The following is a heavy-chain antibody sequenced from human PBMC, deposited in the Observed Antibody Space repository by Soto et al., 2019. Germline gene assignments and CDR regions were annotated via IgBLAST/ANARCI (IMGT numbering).Heavy chain of an antibody. Sequence: ASVKVSCKASGYTFTSYYMHWVRQAPGQGLEWMGIINPSGGSTSYAQKFQGRVTMTRDTSTSTVYMELSSLRSEDTAVYYCARGVGVVDARPLLLGYWGQGTLVTVSS. J-gene: IGHJ4*02. CDR2: INPSGGST. V-gene: IGHV1-46*03. CDR3: ARGVGVVDARPLLLGY. D-gene: IGHD2-15*01. CDR1: GYTFTSYY.